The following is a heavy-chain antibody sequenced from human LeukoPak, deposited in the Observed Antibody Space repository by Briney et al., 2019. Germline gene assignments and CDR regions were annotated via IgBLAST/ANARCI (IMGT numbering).Heavy chain of an antibody. Sequence: ASVKVSCKASGGTFSSYAISWVRQAPGQGLEWMGGIIPIFGTANYAQKFQGRVTITADESTSTAYMELSSLRSEDMAVYYCARVSGQTTVTTYYYYGMDVWGQGTTVTVSS. CDR2: IIPIFGTA. V-gene: IGHV1-69*13. J-gene: IGHJ6*02. D-gene: IGHD4-11*01. CDR1: GGTFSSYA. CDR3: ARVSGQTTVTTYYYYGMDV.